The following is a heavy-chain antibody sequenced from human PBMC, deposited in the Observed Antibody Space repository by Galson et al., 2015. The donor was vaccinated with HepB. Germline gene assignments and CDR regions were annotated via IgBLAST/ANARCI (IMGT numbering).Heavy chain of an antibody. CDR3: AREQQHNHHNYALDV. D-gene: IGHD1-14*01. J-gene: IGHJ6*02. CDR2: IGHDGSKR. V-gene: IGHV3-33*01. CDR1: GFTFRNYG. Sequence: SLRLSCATSGFTFRNYGMHWVRQAPGKGLEWVAVIGHDGSKRNYADSVKGRLTISRDNSKNTLFLQMNSLRAEDTAVYYCAREQQHNHHNYALDVWGQGTTVTVSS.